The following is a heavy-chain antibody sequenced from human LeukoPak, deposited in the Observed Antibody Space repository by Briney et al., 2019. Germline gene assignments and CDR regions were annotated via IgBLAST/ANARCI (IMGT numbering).Heavy chain of an antibody. CDR2: ISWNSGSI. Sequence: AGGSLRLSCAASGFTFDDYAMHWVRQAPGKGLEWVSGISWNSGSIGYADSVKGRFTISKDNAKNSLYLQMNSLRAEDTALYYCAKDGGVIPHNWNDPTDAFDIWGQGTMVTVSS. J-gene: IGHJ3*02. D-gene: IGHD1-20*01. CDR3: AKDGGVIPHNWNDPTDAFDI. V-gene: IGHV3-9*01. CDR1: GFTFDDYA.